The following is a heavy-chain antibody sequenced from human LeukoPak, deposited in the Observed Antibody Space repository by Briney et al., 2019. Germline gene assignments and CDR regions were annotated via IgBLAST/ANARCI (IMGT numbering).Heavy chain of an antibody. CDR1: GYTFTNYG. J-gene: IGHJ4*02. CDR3: ARGVAGTEGLFEY. CDR2: FSAYIGNT. D-gene: IGHD6-19*01. V-gene: IGHV1-18*01. Sequence: ASVKVSCKASGYTFTNYGITWVRQAPGQGLEWMGWFSAYIGNTNYAQKLQDRVTMTTDTSTNTAYMELRSLRSADTAVYFCARGVAGTEGLFEYWGQGTLVTVSS.